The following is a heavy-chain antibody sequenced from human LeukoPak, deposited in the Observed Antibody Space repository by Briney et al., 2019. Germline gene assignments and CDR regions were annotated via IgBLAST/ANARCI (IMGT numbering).Heavy chain of an antibody. V-gene: IGHV3-7*01. CDR1: GFTFSSYW. Sequence: PGGSLRLSCAASGFTFSSYWMSWVRQAPGKGLEWVANIKQDGSEKYYVDSVKGRFTISRDNAKNSLYLQMNSLRAEDTAVYYCARALAGWGTSSHAFDIWGQGTMVTVSS. CDR2: IKQDGSEK. D-gene: IGHD2-2*01. CDR3: ARALAGWGTSSHAFDI. J-gene: IGHJ3*02.